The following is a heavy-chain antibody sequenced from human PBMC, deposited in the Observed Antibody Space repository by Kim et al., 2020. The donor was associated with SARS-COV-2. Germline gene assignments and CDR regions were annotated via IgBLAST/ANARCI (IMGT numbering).Heavy chain of an antibody. CDR3: AKDYGYNIDY. D-gene: IGHD5-12*01. CDR2: GQT. Sequence: GQTYAEPKPQGRVTVTTDTSTNAAYMELRSLRPDDTAVYYCAKDYGYNIDYWGQGTLVTVSS. V-gene: IGHV1-18*01. J-gene: IGHJ4*02.